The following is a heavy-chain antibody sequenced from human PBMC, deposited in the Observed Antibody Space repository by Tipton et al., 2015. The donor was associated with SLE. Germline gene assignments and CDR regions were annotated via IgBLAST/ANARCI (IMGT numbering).Heavy chain of an antibody. CDR3: ARGGVLGFHPSAFDI. J-gene: IGHJ3*02. V-gene: IGHV4-34*09. Sequence: TLSLTCAVYGGSFSGYYWSWIRQPPGKGLEWIGEINHSGSTYYNPSLKSRLTISLGTSKNQFSLKLSSVTAADTAVYYCARGGVLGFHPSAFDIWGQGTMVTVSS. CDR2: INHSGST. CDR1: GGSFSGYY. D-gene: IGHD3-10*01.